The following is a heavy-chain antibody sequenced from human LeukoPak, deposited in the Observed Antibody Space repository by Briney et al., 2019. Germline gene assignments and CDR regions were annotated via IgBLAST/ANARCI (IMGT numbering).Heavy chain of an antibody. CDR1: GGTFSSYA. D-gene: IGHD3-22*01. Sequence: SVKLSCAASGGTFSSYAISWVRQAPGQGLEWMGGIIPIFGTANYAEKLQGRVTITADESTSTAYMEMSSLRSEDTALYYCASTPHSYDRSGPLDYWGQGTLVTVSS. CDR3: ASTPHSYDRSGPLDY. J-gene: IGHJ4*02. CDR2: IIPIFGTA. V-gene: IGHV1-69*13.